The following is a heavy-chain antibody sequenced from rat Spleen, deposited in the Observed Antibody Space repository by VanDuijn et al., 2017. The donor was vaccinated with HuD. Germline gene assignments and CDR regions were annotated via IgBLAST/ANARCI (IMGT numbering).Heavy chain of an antibody. D-gene: IGHD1-9*01. CDR2: ISYGDSSGHSST. Sequence: EVQLVESDGGLVQPGRSLKLSCAASGFTFSDYYMAWVRQAPTKGLEWVATISYGDSSGHSSTYYRDSVKGRFTISTDNAKRTLFLQMDSLRSDDTATYYCARRHYGYTDYFDYWGQGVMVTVSS. V-gene: IGHV5-29*01. J-gene: IGHJ2*01. CDR1: GFTFSDYY. CDR3: ARRHYGYTDYFDY.